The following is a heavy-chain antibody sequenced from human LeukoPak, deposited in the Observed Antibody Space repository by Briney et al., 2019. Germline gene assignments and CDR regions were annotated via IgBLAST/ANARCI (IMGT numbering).Heavy chain of an antibody. V-gene: IGHV4-34*01. CDR3: ARKTKVSMIVVVTRYYFDY. J-gene: IGHJ4*02. Sequence: SETLSLTCAVYGGSFSGYYWGWIRQPPGKGLEWIGEINHSGSTNYNPSLKSRVTISVDTSKNQFSLKLSSVTAADTAVYYCARKTKVSMIVVVTRYYFDYWGQGTLVTVSS. D-gene: IGHD3-22*01. CDR1: GGSFSGYY. CDR2: INHSGST.